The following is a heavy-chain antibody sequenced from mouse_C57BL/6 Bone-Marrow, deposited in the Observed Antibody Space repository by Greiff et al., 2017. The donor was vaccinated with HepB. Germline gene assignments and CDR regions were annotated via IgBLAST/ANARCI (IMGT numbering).Heavy chain of an antibody. CDR3: ARRTVVPYYFDY. D-gene: IGHD1-1*01. Sequence: QVQLKQPGAELVKPGASVKLSCKASGYTFTSYWMHWVKQRPGRGLEWIGRIDPNSGGTKYNEKFKSKATFTADTSSNTAYMQLSSLTTEDSAIYYCARRTVVPYYFDYWGQGTTLTVSS. V-gene: IGHV1-62-3*01. CDR2: IDPNSGGT. CDR1: GYTFTSYW. J-gene: IGHJ2*01.